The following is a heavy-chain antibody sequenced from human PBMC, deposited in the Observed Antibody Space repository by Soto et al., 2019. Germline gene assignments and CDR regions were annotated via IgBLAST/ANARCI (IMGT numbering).Heavy chain of an antibody. CDR1: GFTFSDYS. D-gene: IGHD3-16*02. Sequence: EVQLVESGGGLVQPGGSLRLSCTASGFTFSDYSMDWVRQTPGKGLEWLSYISESSDTIYYVDSVKGRFTISRDNAKNSLFLQMSSLRGEDTAVYYCARDKMGELSIADYWGQGTPVTVSS. V-gene: IGHV3-48*01. CDR2: ISESSDTI. CDR3: ARDKMGELSIADY. J-gene: IGHJ4*02.